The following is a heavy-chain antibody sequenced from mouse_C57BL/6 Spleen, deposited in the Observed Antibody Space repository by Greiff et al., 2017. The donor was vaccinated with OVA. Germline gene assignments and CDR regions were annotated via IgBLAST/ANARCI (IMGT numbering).Heavy chain of an antibody. Sequence: QVQLKESGPGLVQPSQSLSITCTVSGFSLTSYGVHWVRQSPGKGLEWLGVIWRGGSTDYNAAFMSRLSITKDNSKSQVFFKMNSLQADDTAIYYCAKNEGGRNYYAMDYWGQGTSVTVSS. D-gene: IGHD3-3*01. V-gene: IGHV2-5*01. CDR3: AKNEGGRNYYAMDY. CDR2: IWRGGST. CDR1: GFSLTSYG. J-gene: IGHJ4*01.